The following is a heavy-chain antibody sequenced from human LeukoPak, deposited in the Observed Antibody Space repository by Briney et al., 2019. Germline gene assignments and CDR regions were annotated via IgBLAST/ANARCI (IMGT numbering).Heavy chain of an antibody. V-gene: IGHV3-73*01. CDR3: TNVLVGAKAIDY. Sequence: GGSLRLSCAASGFTFSGSAMHWVRQASGKGLEWVGRIRSKANSYATAYAASVKGRFTISRDNSKNTLYLQMNSLRAEDTAVYYCTNVLVGAKAIDYWGQGTLVTVSS. CDR2: IRSKANSYAT. CDR1: GFTFSGSA. D-gene: IGHD1-26*01. J-gene: IGHJ4*02.